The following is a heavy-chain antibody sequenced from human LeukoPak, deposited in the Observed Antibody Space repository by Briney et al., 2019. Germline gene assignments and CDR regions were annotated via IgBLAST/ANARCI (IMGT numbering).Heavy chain of an antibody. CDR3: ARDGGEVPAAIRGWFDP. CDR2: ISAYNGNT. D-gene: IGHD2-2*02. CDR1: GYTFTSYG. Sequence: ASVKVSCKASGYTFTSYGISWVRQAPGQGLEWMGWISAYNGNTNYAQKLQGRVTMTRDPSTSTAYMELRSLRSDDTAVYYCARDGGEVPAAIRGWFDPWGQGTLVTVSS. J-gene: IGHJ5*02. V-gene: IGHV1-18*01.